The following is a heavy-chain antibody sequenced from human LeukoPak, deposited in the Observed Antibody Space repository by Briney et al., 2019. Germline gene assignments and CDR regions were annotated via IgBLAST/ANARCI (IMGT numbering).Heavy chain of an antibody. CDR3: APPEGIGP. V-gene: IGHV4-38-2*01. D-gene: IGHD1-14*01. CDR1: GYSISSGYY. J-gene: IGHJ5*02. Sequence: SSETLSLTCAVSGYSISSGYYWGWIRQPPGKGLEWIGSIYHSGSTYYNPSLKSRVTISVDTSKNQFSLKLSSVTAADTAVYYCAPPEGIGPWGQGTLVIVSS. CDR2: IYHSGST.